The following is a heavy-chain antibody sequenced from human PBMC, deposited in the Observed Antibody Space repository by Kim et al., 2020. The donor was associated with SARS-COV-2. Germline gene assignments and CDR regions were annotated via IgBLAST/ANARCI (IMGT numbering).Heavy chain of an antibody. V-gene: IGHV3-53*01. D-gene: IGHD6-19*01. J-gene: IGHJ6*02. Sequence: GRFTISRDNYKNTLYLQMNSLRAEDTAVYYCARRKGPRGGRSLGWHGMDVWGQGTTVTVSS. CDR3: ARRKGPRGGRSLGWHGMDV.